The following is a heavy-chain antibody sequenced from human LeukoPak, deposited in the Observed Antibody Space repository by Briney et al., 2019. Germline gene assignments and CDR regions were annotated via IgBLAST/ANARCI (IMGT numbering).Heavy chain of an antibody. V-gene: IGHV3-23*01. CDR1: GFTFSSYA. CDR2: ISVSGGST. J-gene: IGHJ4*02. Sequence: QTGGSLRLSCAASGFTFSSYAMTWVRQAPGKGLEWVSVISVSGGSTYYADSVKGRFTISRDNSKNTVHLQMNRLRVEDTAVYYCVKRQCSGGSCYFIDYWGQGTLVTVSS. D-gene: IGHD2-15*01. CDR3: VKRQCSGGSCYFIDY.